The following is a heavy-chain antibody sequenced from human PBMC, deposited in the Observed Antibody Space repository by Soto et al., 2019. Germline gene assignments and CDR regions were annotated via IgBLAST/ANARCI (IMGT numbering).Heavy chain of an antibody. V-gene: IGHV3-30*18. CDR1: GFPFSSYG. CDR3: VKLFCTKCRVLYYGLAV. J-gene: IGHJ6*02. CDR2: ISYDEDTK. D-gene: IGHD2-2*01. Sequence: GGSLRLSCAASGFPFSSYGMYWVRQAPGKGLEWVAIISYDEDTKYYADSVKGRFTISRDNSKNTLYLQMNTLRAEDTAVYYWVKLFCTKCRVLYYGLAVWGQGTTFTVSS.